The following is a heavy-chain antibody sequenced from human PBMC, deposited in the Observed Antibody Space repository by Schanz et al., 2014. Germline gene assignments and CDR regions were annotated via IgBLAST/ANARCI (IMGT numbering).Heavy chain of an antibody. CDR2: INSNTGNP. CDR1: GYTFISYG. D-gene: IGHD5-12*01. Sequence: QEEMVQSGAEVKRPGASVKVSCKASGYTFISYGVSWVRQGPEERLEWLGWINSNTGNPTYAPAFTGRFVFSLDTSVSTAYLQIIGLQAEDSAVFYCARGRGGNTGYEAADYWGQGTRVTVSS. CDR3: ARGRGGNTGYEAADY. J-gene: IGHJ4*02. V-gene: IGHV7-4-1*02.